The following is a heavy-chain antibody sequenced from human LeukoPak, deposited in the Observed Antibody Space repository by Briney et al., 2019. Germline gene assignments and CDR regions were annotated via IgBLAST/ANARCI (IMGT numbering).Heavy chain of an antibody. CDR1: GYTFTGYY. V-gene: IGHV1-2*04. CDR2: INPNSGGT. D-gene: IGHD3-22*01. CDR3: ARGPEISDYYDSSGYMDFDY. Sequence: ASVKVSCKASGYTFTGYYIHWVRQAPGQGLEWMGWINPNSGGTNYAQKFQGWVTMTRDTSISTAYMELSRLRSDDTAVYYCARGPEISDYYDSSGYMDFDYWGQGTLVTVSS. J-gene: IGHJ4*02.